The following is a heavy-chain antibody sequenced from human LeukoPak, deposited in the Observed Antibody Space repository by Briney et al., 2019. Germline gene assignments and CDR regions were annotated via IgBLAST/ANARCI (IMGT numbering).Heavy chain of an antibody. J-gene: IGHJ5*02. Sequence: GGSLRLSCAASGFTFSDYYMSWVRQAPGKGLEWVSAISGSGGSTYYADSVKGRFTISRDNSKNTLYLQMNSLRAEDTAVYYCARDHGYDTEGWFDPWGQGTLVTVSS. CDR3: ARDHGYDTEGWFDP. D-gene: IGHD5-12*01. CDR2: ISGSGGST. V-gene: IGHV3-23*01. CDR1: GFTFSDYY.